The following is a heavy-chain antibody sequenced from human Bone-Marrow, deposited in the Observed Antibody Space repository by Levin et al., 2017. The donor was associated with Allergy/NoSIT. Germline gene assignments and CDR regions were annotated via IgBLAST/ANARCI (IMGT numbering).Heavy chain of an antibody. CDR3: GRALGGEGMDS. Sequence: PSETLSLTCTVSGGSLSSDYWSWIRQSPGKGLEWLGYLYSGASTVYNPSLKSRVTISIDTSKHHLSLKLTSLTAADTAVYYCGRALGGEGMDSWGQGTLVTVSS. V-gene: IGHV4-59*01. J-gene: IGHJ4*02. CDR2: LYSGAST. CDR1: GGSLSSDY. D-gene: IGHD3-10*01.